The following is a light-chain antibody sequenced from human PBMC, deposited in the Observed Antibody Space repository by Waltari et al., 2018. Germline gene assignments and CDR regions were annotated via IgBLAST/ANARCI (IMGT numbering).Light chain of an antibody. V-gene: IGLV2-14*03. CDR3: TSFSSDSTPLV. J-gene: IGLJ1*01. CDR1: SSDIGIYIY. CDR2: DVS. Sequence: QSALTQPASVSGSLGQSITMSCTGPSSDIGIYIYVSWYQQHPGKAPKLLIYDVSNRPSGVSNRFSGSKSGNTASLTISGLQSEDEADYYCTSFSSDSTPLVFGTGTRVTV.